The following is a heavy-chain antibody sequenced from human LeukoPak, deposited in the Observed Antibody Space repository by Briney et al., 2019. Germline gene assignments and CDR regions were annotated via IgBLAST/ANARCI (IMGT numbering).Heavy chain of an antibody. CDR1: GYTFISYG. CDR3: ASRYRVGATTDAFDI. V-gene: IGHV1-18*01. J-gene: IGHJ3*02. Sequence: GASVKDSCKASGYTFISYGISWVRQAPGQGLGWMGWISAYNGNTNYARKLQGRVTMTTDTSTSTAYMELRSLRSDDTAVYYCASRYRVGATTDAFDIWGQGTMVTVSS. D-gene: IGHD1-26*01. CDR2: ISAYNGNT.